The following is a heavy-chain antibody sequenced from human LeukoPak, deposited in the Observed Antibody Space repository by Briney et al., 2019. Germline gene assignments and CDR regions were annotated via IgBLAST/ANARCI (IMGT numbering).Heavy chain of an antibody. CDR2: IYHDGST. CDR3: ARYCGGDRGAYCFDF. J-gene: IGHJ4*02. V-gene: IGHV4-39*07. D-gene: IGHD2-21*01. Sequence: PSETLSLTCTVSGGSITITNYYWGWIRQPPGKGLEWVGNIYHDGSTYYNPSLKSRVTISVDTSKNQFSLKLSSVTAADTAVYYCARYCGGDRGAYCFDFWGQGTLVTVSS. CDR1: GGSITITNYY.